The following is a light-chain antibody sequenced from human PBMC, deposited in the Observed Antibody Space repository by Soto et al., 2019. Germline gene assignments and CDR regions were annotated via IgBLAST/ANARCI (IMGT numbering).Light chain of an antibody. V-gene: IGLV3-1*01. J-gene: IGLJ2*01. CDR1: KLGEKY. CDR2: QDT. CDR3: QARDSSIVV. Sequence: SYELTQPPSVSVSPGQTASITCSGDKLGEKYACWYQQKPGQSPVLVIYQDTKRPSGIPERFSGSNSGNTATLTISGTQALDEADYYCQARDSSIVVFGGGTKVTVL.